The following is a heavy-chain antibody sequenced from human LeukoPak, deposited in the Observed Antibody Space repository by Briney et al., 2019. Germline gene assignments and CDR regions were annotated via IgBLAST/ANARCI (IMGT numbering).Heavy chain of an antibody. CDR3: ATPKVSGWSEYFQH. CDR1: GYTFTSYG. J-gene: IGHJ1*01. D-gene: IGHD6-19*01. V-gene: IGHV1-18*01. CDR2: ISGYNGNT. Sequence: ASVKVSCKASGYTFTSYGISWVRQAPGQGLEWMGWISGYNGNTNYAQKLQGRVTMTEDTSTDTAYMELSSLRSEDTAVYYCATPKVSGWSEYFQHWGQGTLVTVSS.